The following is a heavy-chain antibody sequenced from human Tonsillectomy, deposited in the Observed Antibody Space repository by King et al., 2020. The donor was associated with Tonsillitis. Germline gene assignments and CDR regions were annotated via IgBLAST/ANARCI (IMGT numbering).Heavy chain of an antibody. Sequence: VQLVESGGGVVQPGRSLRLSCAASGFTFSSYGMHWVRQAPGKGLEWVAVIWYDGSNKYYADSVKGRLTISRDNSKNTLYLQMNSLRAEDTAVYYCARDLEYSRSSGRVTKPDYWGQGTLVTVSS. CDR2: IWYDGSNK. J-gene: IGHJ4*02. V-gene: IGHV3-33*08. CDR3: ARDLEYSRSSGRVTKPDY. D-gene: IGHD6-6*01. CDR1: GFTFSSYG.